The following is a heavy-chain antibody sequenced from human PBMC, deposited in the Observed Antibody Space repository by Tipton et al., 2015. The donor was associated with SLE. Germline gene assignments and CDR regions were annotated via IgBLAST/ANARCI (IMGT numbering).Heavy chain of an antibody. D-gene: IGHD3-10*01. V-gene: IGHV4-30-2*01. J-gene: IGHJ4*02. Sequence: TLSLTCAVSGGSISSGGYSWSWIRQPPGKGLEWIGYSYHSGSTYYNPSLKSRVTISVDRSKNQFSLKLSSVTAADTAVYYCAREVGGSGSPGYYFDYWGQGTLVTVSS. CDR3: AREVGGSGSPGYYFDY. CDR1: GGSISSGGYS. CDR2: SYHSGST.